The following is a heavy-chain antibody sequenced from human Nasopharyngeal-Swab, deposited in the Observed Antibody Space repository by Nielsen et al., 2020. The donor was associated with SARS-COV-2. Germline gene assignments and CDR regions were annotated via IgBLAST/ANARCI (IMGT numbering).Heavy chain of an antibody. V-gene: IGHV4-34*01. D-gene: IGHD4-17*01. CDR3: ARASTVTTFFDL. CDR2: INHSGST. CDR1: GGSFSGYY. Sequence: LSLTCAVYGGSFSGYYWSWIRQPPGKGLEWIGEINHSGSTNYNPSLKSRVTISVDTSKNQFSLKLNSVTAADTAVYYCARASTVTTFFDLWGRGTLVTVSS. J-gene: IGHJ2*01.